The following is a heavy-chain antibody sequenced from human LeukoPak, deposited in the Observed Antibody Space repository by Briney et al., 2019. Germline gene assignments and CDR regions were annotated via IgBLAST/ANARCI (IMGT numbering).Heavy chain of an antibody. D-gene: IGHD4-23*01. Sequence: SETLSLTCTVSGYSISSGHYCGWIRQPPGKGLQWLGSMYHSGGTYYDPSLKSRVTISIDTSKNQFSLKLTSVTAADTALYYCVVGNPFDHWGLGTLVTVSS. CDR2: MYHSGGT. CDR3: VVGNPFDH. CDR1: GYSISSGHY. V-gene: IGHV4-38-2*02. J-gene: IGHJ4*02.